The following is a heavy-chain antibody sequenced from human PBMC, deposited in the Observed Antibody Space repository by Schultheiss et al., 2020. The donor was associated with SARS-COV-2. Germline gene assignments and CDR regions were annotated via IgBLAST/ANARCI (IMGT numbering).Heavy chain of an antibody. D-gene: IGHD2-2*01. CDR3: ARGHCSSVSCHTYYYYYYLDV. CDR1: GFTFSTYA. V-gene: IGHV3-30*04. J-gene: IGHJ6*03. Sequence: GGSLRLSCAASGFTFSTYAMHWVRQAPGKGLEWVAFISHDGGSENYADSVKGRFTISRDNSKKTMYLQMNSLRPEDTAVYYCARGHCSSVSCHTYYYYYYLDVWGEGTTVTVSS. CDR2: ISHDGGSE.